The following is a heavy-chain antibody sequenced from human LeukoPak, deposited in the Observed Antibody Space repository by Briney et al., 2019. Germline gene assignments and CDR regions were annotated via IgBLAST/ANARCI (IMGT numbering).Heavy chain of an antibody. Sequence: SETLSLTCTVSGGSISSYYWSWIRQPPGKGLEWIGYIYYSGSTNYNPSLKSRVTISVDTSKNQFSLKLSSVTAADTAVYYCARGRYYYDSSGYYVDYWGQGTLVTVSS. CDR2: IYYSGST. D-gene: IGHD3-22*01. CDR1: GGSISSYY. CDR3: ARGRYYYDSSGYYVDY. J-gene: IGHJ4*02. V-gene: IGHV4-59*01.